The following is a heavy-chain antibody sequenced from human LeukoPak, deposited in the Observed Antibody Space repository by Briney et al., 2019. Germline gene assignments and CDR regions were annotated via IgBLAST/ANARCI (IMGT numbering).Heavy chain of an antibody. Sequence: GESLKISCNGSGYSFTSYWIGWVRQMPGKGLEWMGIIYPGDSDTRYSPSFQGQVTISADKSISTAYLQWSSLKASDTAMYYCARLYYDFWSGYYSIPYHFDYWGQGTLVTVSS. CDR1: GYSFTSYW. J-gene: IGHJ4*02. D-gene: IGHD3-3*01. CDR2: IYPGDSDT. V-gene: IGHV5-51*01. CDR3: ARLYYDFWSGYYSIPYHFDY.